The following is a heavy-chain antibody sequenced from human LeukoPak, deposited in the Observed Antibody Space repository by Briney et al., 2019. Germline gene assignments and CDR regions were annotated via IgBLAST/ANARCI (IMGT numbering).Heavy chain of an antibody. Sequence: PGGSLRLSCAASGFTVSSNYMSWVRQAPGKGLECVSVIYTGGTTYYPDSVKGRFTISRDNSKNTVHLQMNSLRGEDTAVYYCARELGKNSDYWGQGTLVTVSS. CDR2: IYTGGTT. V-gene: IGHV3-53*01. D-gene: IGHD7-27*01. J-gene: IGHJ4*02. CDR3: ARELGKNSDY. CDR1: GFTVSSNY.